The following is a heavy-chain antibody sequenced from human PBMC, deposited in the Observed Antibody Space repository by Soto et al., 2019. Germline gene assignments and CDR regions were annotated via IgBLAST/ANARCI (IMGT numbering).Heavy chain of an antibody. Sequence: QVQLVQSGAEVKKPGASVKVSCKASGYTFTSYGISWVRQAPGQGLEWMGWISAYNGNTNYAQKLQGRVTMTTDTSTSTAYMELRSLRSDDTAVYYCARDSNGFWSGFDYYYYMDVWGNGTTVTVSS. CDR2: ISAYNGNT. D-gene: IGHD3-3*01. CDR1: GYTFTSYG. V-gene: IGHV1-18*01. J-gene: IGHJ6*03. CDR3: ARDSNGFWSGFDYYYYMDV.